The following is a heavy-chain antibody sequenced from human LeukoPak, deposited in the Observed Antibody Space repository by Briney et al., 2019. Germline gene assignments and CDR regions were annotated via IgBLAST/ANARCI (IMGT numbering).Heavy chain of an antibody. Sequence: ASVKVSCKASGYTFTGYYMHWVRQAPGQGLEWMGWINPNSGGTNYAQKFQGWVTMTRDTSISTAYMELSRLRSDDTAVYYCARDRSPRYWYYDILTGSSPGYIPNSYGMDVWGKGTTVTVSS. CDR2: INPNSGGT. V-gene: IGHV1-2*04. J-gene: IGHJ6*04. D-gene: IGHD3-9*01. CDR1: GYTFTGYY. CDR3: ARDRSPRYWYYDILTGSSPGYIPNSYGMDV.